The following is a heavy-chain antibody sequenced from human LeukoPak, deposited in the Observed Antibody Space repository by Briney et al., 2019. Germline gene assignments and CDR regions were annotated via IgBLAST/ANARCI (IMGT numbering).Heavy chain of an antibody. Sequence: GGSLRLSCVASGFTVSSNYMSWVRQAPGKGLEWVSAIYSGGSTYYADSVKGRFTISRDNSKNTLYLQMNSLRAEDTAVYYCAKLGYGDTAGYFDYWGQGTLVTVSS. CDR2: IYSGGST. CDR1: GFTVSSNY. J-gene: IGHJ4*02. CDR3: AKLGYGDTAGYFDY. D-gene: IGHD4-17*01. V-gene: IGHV3-53*01.